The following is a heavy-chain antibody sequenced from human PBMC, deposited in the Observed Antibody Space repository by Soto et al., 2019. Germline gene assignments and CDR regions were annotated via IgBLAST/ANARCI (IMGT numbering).Heavy chain of an antibody. J-gene: IGHJ6*02. CDR2: FDPEDGET. V-gene: IGHV1-24*01. CDR1: GYTLTELS. Sequence: ASVKVSCKVSGYTLTELSMHWVRQAPGKGLEWMGGFDPEDGETIYAQKFQGRVTMTEDTSTDTAYLQWSSLKASDTAIYYCARTAAAGKYYYGVDVWGQGTTVTVSS. CDR3: ARTAAAGKYYYGVDV. D-gene: IGHD6-13*01.